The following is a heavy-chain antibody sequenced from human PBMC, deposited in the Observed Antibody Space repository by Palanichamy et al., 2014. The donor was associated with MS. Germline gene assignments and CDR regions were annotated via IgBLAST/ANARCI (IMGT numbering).Heavy chain of an antibody. J-gene: IGHJ4*02. CDR3: VKTGSSPYYDY. V-gene: IGHV3-53*02. D-gene: IGHD6-13*01. CDR2: IYSGGTT. Sequence: EVQLVETGGGLIQPGGSLRLSCAVSGFIVSDNYMSWVRQAPGKGLEWVSVIYSGGTTYYADSVKGRFTISRDNSKNMLYLQMNSLRVEDTAVYYCVKTGSSPYYDYWGQGTLVTVSS. CDR1: GFIVSDNY.